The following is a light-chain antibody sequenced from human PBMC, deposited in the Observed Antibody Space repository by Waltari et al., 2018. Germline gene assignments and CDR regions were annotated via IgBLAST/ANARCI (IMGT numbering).Light chain of an antibody. Sequence: ENVLTQSPGTLSLYPGERATLSCRASQGVGKYLAWYQQRPGQAHRLLLYHASIRATGIPDSLSGSGFGTDFSPTISRLEPEDFAGYYCQKYDFLPATFGQGTTVEIK. V-gene: IGKV3-20*01. J-gene: IGKJ1*01. CDR1: QGVGKY. CDR2: HAS. CDR3: QKYDFLPAT.